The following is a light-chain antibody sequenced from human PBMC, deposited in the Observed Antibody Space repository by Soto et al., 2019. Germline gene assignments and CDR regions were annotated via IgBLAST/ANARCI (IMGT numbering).Light chain of an antibody. CDR3: QQYHNWPPQYT. V-gene: IGKV3-15*01. Sequence: EIVMTQSPASLSVSPGDGATLSCRASQSVASNVAWYQQKPGQGPILLIHGATTRAVGVPARFSGSGSGTDFTLTSNGLQSEDFAVYYCQQYHNWPPQYTFGQGTKLQI. CDR1: QSVASN. CDR2: GAT. J-gene: IGKJ2*01.